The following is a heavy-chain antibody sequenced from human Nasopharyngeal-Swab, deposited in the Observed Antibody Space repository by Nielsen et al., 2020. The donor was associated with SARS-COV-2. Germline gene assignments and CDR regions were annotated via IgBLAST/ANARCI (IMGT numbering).Heavy chain of an antibody. CDR1: GYSFSNYW. CDR3: ARQYQNYFGSGDYHGAFDI. D-gene: IGHD3-10*01. V-gene: IGHV5-10-1*01. Sequence: GESLKIPCEGSGYSFSNYWISWVRQVPGKGLEWMGKFVPSDSYTDYSPSLRGHVTISVDRSISTAYLQWSSLKASDTAMYYCARQYQNYFGSGDYHGAFDIWGQGTMVTVSS. J-gene: IGHJ3*02. CDR2: FVPSDSYT.